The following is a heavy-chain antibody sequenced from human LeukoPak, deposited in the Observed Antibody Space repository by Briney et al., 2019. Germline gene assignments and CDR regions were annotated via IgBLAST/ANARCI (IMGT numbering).Heavy chain of an antibody. CDR2: ISSSSSYI. Sequence: PGGSLRLSCAASGFTFSSYSMNWVRQAPGKGLEWVSSISSSSSYIYYADSVKGRFTISSDNAKNSLYLQMNSLRAEDTAVYYCARAKGRDGYTGYGMDVWGQGTTVTVSS. V-gene: IGHV3-21*01. D-gene: IGHD5-24*01. CDR3: ARAKGRDGYTGYGMDV. J-gene: IGHJ6*02. CDR1: GFTFSSYS.